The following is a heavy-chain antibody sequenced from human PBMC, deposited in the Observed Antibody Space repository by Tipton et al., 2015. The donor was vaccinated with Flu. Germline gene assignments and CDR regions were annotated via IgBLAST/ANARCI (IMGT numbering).Heavy chain of an antibody. V-gene: IGHV3-23*01. D-gene: IGHD3-10*01. CDR3: ATCSSFYYGSGSYYNY. CDR1: GFTFSSYA. Sequence: SLRISCAASGFTFSSYAMSWVRQAPGKGLEWVSAISGSGGSTYYADSVKGRFTISRDNSKNTLYLQMNSLRAEDTAVYYCATCSSFYYGSGSYYNYWGQGTLVPVSS. CDR2: ISGSGGST. J-gene: IGHJ4*02.